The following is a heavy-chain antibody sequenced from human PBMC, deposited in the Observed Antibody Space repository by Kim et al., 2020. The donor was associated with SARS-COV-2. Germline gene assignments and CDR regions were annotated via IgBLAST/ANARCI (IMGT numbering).Heavy chain of an antibody. CDR1: GGTFSSYA. Sequence: SVKVSCKASGGTFSSYAISWVRQAPGQGLEWMGRIIPILGIANYAQKFQGRVTITADKSTSTAYMELSSLRSEDTAVYYCARPKHDYGDNWYFDLWGRGTLVTVSS. D-gene: IGHD4-17*01. CDR3: ARPKHDYGDNWYFDL. J-gene: IGHJ2*01. CDR2: IIPILGIA. V-gene: IGHV1-69*04.